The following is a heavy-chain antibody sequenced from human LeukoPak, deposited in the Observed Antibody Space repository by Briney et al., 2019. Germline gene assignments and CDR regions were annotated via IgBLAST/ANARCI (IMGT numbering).Heavy chain of an antibody. CDR2: MNPNSGNT. J-gene: IGHJ6*03. CDR1: GYTFTSYD. D-gene: IGHD2-2*01. CDR3: ARGTRVVPAASKDYYYYMHV. Sequence: ASVKVSCKASGYTFTSYDINWVRQATGQGLEWMGWMNPNSGNTCYAQKFQGRVTITRNTSISTAYLELSSLRSEDTAVYYCARGTRVVPAASKDYYYYMHVWGKGTTVTVSS. V-gene: IGHV1-8*03.